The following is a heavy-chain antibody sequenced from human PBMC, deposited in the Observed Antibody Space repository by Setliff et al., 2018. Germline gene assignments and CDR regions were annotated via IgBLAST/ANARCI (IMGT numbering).Heavy chain of an antibody. Sequence: PGGSLRLSCAASGFTFSSYWMSWVRQAPGKGLEWVANIKQDGSEKYYVDSVKGRFTISRDNAKNSLYLQMNSLRAEDTAEYYCARAKGAHYYGSGSQFDYWGQGTLVTV. CDR2: IKQDGSEK. CDR1: GFTFSSYW. J-gene: IGHJ4*02. V-gene: IGHV3-7*01. D-gene: IGHD3-10*01. CDR3: ARAKGAHYYGSGSQFDY.